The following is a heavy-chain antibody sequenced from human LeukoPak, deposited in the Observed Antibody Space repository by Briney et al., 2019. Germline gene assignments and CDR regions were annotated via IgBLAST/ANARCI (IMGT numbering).Heavy chain of an antibody. V-gene: IGHV4-59*01. Sequence: PSETLSLTCTVSGGSIRCYYWSWIRQPPGKGLEWIGYIYNSGSTNYNPSLKSRVTILLDTSKNQFSLKLSSVTAADTAVYYCARGISAYSSSRWGQGTLVTVSS. CDR2: IYNSGST. CDR3: ARGISAYSSSR. D-gene: IGHD6-19*01. CDR1: GGSIRCYY. J-gene: IGHJ4*02.